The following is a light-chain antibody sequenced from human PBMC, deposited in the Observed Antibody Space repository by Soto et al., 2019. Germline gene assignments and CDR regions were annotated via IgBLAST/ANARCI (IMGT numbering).Light chain of an antibody. CDR1: QSVSSN. CDR3: QQYNSWSA. J-gene: IGKJ5*01. Sequence: EIVMTQSPGTLSVSPGERATLSCRASQSVSSNLAWYQQKPGQAPRLLIYGASTRATGIPARFSGSGSGTEFSLTISSLQSEDFAVYYCQQYNSWSAFGQGTRLEIK. CDR2: GAS. V-gene: IGKV3-15*01.